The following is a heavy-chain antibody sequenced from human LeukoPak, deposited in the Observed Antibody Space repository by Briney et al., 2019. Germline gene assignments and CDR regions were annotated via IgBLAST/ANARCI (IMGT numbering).Heavy chain of an antibody. V-gene: IGHV4-30-2*01. Sequence: SETLSLTCTVSGGSISSGGYYWSWIRQPPGKGLEWIGYIYHSGSTYYNPSLKSRVTISVDTSKNQFSLKLNSVTAADTAVYYCARGFSGKQWPTRRSSDGMDVWGQGTTVTVSS. CDR2: IYHSGST. CDR3: ARGFSGKQWPTRRSSDGMDV. D-gene: IGHD6-19*01. J-gene: IGHJ6*02. CDR1: GGSISSGGYY.